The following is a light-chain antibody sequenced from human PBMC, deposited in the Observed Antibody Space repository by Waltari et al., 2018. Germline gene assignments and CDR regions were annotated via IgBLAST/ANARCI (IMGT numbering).Light chain of an antibody. Sequence: ETVLTQSPGTLSLSPGERATLSCRASQRVYHAYLAWYQQKPGQPPRLLIYGTSTRATCIPDRFSGSGSGTDFTLTISRREPEDFSVYYCQQYGGSQGGFTFGPGTKVEIK. CDR1: QRVYHAY. J-gene: IGKJ3*01. CDR2: GTS. V-gene: IGKV3-20*01. CDR3: QQYGGSQGGFT.